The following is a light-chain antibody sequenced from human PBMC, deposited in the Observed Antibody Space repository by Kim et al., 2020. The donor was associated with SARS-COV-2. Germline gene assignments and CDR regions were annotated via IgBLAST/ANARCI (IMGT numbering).Light chain of an antibody. V-gene: IGLV2-11*03. J-gene: IGLJ1*01. CDR1: SSDVGAYNF. CDR3: CSYAHGYV. CDR2: DVT. Sequence: SPGQSVTISCTGTSSDVGAYNFVSWYHQHPGRAPKLIIYDVTKRPSGVPDRFSASKSGNTAYLTISGLQAEDEADYYCCSYAHGYVFGTGTKVTVL.